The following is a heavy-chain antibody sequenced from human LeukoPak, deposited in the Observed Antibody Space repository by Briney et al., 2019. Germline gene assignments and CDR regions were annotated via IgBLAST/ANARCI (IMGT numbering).Heavy chain of an antibody. CDR1: GGSISSYY. Sequence: SETLSLTCTVSGGSISSYYWSWIRQPPGKGLEWIGYIYYSGSTNYNPSLKSRVTISVDTSKNQFSPKLSSVTAADTAVYYCARAIRGDKFVFDYWGQGTLVTVS. V-gene: IGHV4-59*01. D-gene: IGHD2-21*02. J-gene: IGHJ4*02. CDR2: IYYSGST. CDR3: ARAIRGDKFVFDY.